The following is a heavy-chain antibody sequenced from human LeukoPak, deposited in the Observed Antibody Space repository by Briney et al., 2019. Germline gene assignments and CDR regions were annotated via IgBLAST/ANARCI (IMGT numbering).Heavy chain of an antibody. Sequence: SETLSLTCTVYGGSISSSSYYWGWIRQPPGKGLEWIGSIYYSGSTYYNPSLKSRVTISVDTSKNQFSLKLSSVTAADTAVYYCARHVSTVGGNRDYWGQGTLVTVSS. J-gene: IGHJ4*02. CDR3: ARHVSTVGGNRDY. V-gene: IGHV4-39*01. CDR2: IYYSGST. D-gene: IGHD4-23*01. CDR1: GGSISSSSYY.